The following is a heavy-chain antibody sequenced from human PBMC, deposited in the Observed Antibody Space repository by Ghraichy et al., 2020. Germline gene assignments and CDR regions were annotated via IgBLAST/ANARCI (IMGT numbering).Heavy chain of an antibody. D-gene: IGHD3-3*01. J-gene: IGHJ5*02. CDR1: GYTFTSYG. V-gene: IGHV1-18*04. Sequence: ASVKVSCKASGYTFTSYGISWVRQAPGQGLEWMGWISAYNGNTNYAQKLQGRVTMTTDTSTSTAYMELRSLRSDDTAVYYCARGSDFWSELLSFDPWGQGTLVTVSS. CDR2: ISAYNGNT. CDR3: ARGSDFWSELLSFDP.